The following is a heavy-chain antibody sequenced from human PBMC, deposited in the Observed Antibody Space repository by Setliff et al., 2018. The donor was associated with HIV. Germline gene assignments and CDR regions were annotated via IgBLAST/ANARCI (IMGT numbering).Heavy chain of an antibody. CDR2: IYTSGST. J-gene: IGHJ4*02. D-gene: IGHD7-27*01. CDR1: GASINSGTYY. CDR3: ARELGGTWGGPPYYFDY. V-gene: IGHV4-61*02. Sequence: SETLSLTCTVSGASINSGTYYWSWIRQPAGKGLQWIGRIYTSGSTYYSPSLKSRVTISLDTSKNQFSLRLSSVTAADTAVFYCARELGGTWGGPPYYFDYWGQGALVTVSS.